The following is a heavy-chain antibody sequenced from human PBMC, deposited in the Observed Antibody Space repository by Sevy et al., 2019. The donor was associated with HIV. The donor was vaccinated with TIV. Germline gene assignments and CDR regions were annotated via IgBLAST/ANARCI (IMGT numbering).Heavy chain of an antibody. J-gene: IGHJ6*03. Sequence: SVNVSCKASGGTLSNYAISWVRQAPGQGLEWMGGIIPIFGAASYAQKFQGRVTITADESTSTVYMELSSLRSEDTAVYYCARGGGMRSYYYYYMDVWGKGTTVTVSS. V-gene: IGHV1-69*13. CDR1: GGTLSNYA. D-gene: IGHD3-16*01. CDR3: ARGGGMRSYYYYYMDV. CDR2: IIPIFGAA.